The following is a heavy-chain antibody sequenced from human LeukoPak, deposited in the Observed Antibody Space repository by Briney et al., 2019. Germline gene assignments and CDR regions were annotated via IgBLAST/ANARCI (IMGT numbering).Heavy chain of an antibody. CDR1: GGSISSYY. D-gene: IGHD3-22*01. J-gene: IGHJ3*02. Sequence: PSETLSLTCTVSGGSISSYYWSWIRQPPGKGLEWIGYIYYSGSTNYNPSLKSRVTISVDTSKNQFSLKLSSVTAADTAVYYCATSDYYDSSGPRYAFDIWGQGTMVTVSS. CDR2: IYYSGST. V-gene: IGHV4-59*01. CDR3: ATSDYYDSSGPRYAFDI.